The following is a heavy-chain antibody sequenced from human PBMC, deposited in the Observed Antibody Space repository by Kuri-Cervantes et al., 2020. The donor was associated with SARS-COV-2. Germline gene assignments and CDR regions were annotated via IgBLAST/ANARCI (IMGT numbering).Heavy chain of an antibody. D-gene: IGHD3-3*01. J-gene: IGHJ4*02. CDR2: IYYSGST. Sequence: SETLSLTCTVSGGSISSSSYYWGWIRQPPGKGLEWIGTIYYSGSTDYNPSLKSRVTISVDTSKNQFFLKLTSVTAADTAVYFCVGIWSNYRFDYWGQGTLVTVSS. CDR1: GGSISSSSYY. CDR3: VGIWSNYRFDY. V-gene: IGHV4-39*01.